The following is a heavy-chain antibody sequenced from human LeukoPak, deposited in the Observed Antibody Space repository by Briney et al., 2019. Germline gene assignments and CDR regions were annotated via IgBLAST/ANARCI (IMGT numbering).Heavy chain of an antibody. J-gene: IGHJ3*01. Sequence: PGGSLRLSCAASGFTLNDFAMTWVRQAPGKGLEWVSTIADAGTYYADSVKGRFTISRDNSKNMLYLQLNSLRADDTAMYYCARNLGPFDVRGHGTMVTVSS. CDR3: ARNLGPFDV. D-gene: IGHD3-16*01. CDR2: IADAGT. V-gene: IGHV3-23*01. CDR1: GFTLNDFA.